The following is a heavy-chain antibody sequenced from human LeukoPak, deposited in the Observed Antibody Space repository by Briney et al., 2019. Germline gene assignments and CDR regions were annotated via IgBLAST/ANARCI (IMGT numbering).Heavy chain of an antibody. J-gene: IGHJ4*02. CDR1: GFTVSSNY. CDR3: ARSPTIFGLVPHFDN. D-gene: IGHD3-3*01. CDR2: IYSGGST. V-gene: IGHV3-53*01. Sequence: GGSLGLSCAASGFTVSSNYMSWVRQAPGKGLEWVSVIYSGGSTYYADSVKGRFTISRDNAKSSLYLQMNSLRAEDTAVYYCARSPTIFGLVPHFDNWSQGTLVTVSS.